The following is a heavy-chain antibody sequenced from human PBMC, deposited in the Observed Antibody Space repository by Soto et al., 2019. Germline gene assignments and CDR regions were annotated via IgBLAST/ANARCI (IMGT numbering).Heavy chain of an antibody. CDR1: GGSISSDYYH. CDR2: IHHSGSI. D-gene: IGHD2-21*02. Sequence: SETLSLTCTVSGGSISSDYYHWTWIRQSPGKGLEWIGYIHHSGSILYNPSLKSRVTISVDTSKKQLSLHLSSVTAAETAVYFCAREDDGGDSLDVWGQGTTVTVSS. J-gene: IGHJ6*02. CDR3: AREDDGGDSLDV. V-gene: IGHV4-30-4*08.